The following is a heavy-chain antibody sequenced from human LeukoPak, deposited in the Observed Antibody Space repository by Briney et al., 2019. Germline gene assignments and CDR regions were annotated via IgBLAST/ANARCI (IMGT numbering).Heavy chain of an antibody. Sequence: WASVKVSCKASGYTFTSYGISWVRRAPGQGLEWMGWISAYNGNTNYAQKLQGRVTMTTDTSTSTAYMELRSLRSDDTAVYYCARDPDVWGIFGVAESGSHAFDIWGQGTMVTVSS. CDR3: ARDPDVWGIFGVAESGSHAFDI. CDR1: GYTFTSYG. D-gene: IGHD3-3*01. V-gene: IGHV1-18*01. J-gene: IGHJ3*02. CDR2: ISAYNGNT.